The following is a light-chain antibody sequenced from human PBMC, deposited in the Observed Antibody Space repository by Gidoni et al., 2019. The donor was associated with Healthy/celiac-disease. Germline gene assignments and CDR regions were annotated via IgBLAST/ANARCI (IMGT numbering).Light chain of an antibody. CDR3: QQDNNWLLYT. CDR1: QSVSSN. CDR2: GAS. V-gene: IGKV3-15*01. Sequence: EIVLTQSPATLSVSPGERATLSCRASQSVSSNLAWYQQKPGQAPRLLIYGASTRATGIPARFSGSGSGTEFTLNISSVQAEDFAVYYCQQDNNWLLYTFGQGTKLEIK. J-gene: IGKJ2*01.